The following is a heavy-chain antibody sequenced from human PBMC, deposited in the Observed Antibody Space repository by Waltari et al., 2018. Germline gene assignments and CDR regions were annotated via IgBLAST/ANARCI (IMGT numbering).Heavy chain of an antibody. D-gene: IGHD1-7*01. CDR3: TRERGSTNYFETFDL. V-gene: IGHV1-3*01. CDR2: TSAVSGDT. CDR1: GSAF. J-gene: IGHJ3*01. Sequence: QVQLVQSGAEVKKPGASVRVSCKASGSAFWMGWTSAVSGDTKVSQKFQGRLIITTDTSATTGYMDLYSLTSQDTAVYYCTRERGSTNYFETFDLWGQGTMVTVSS.